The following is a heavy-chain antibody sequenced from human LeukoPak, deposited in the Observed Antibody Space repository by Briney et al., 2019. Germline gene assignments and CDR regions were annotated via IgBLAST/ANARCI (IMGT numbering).Heavy chain of an antibody. CDR1: GYTLTELS. J-gene: IGHJ3*02. CDR3: ATVGAPPYPFGGVSAAGAFDI. CDR2: FDPEDGET. D-gene: IGHD3-16*01. V-gene: IGHV1-24*01. Sequence: GASVKVSCKVSGYTLTELSMHWVRQAPGKGLEWMGGFDPEDGETIYAQKFQGRVTMTEDTSTDTAYMELSSLRSEDTAVYYCATVGAPPYPFGGVSAAGAFDIWGQGTMVTVSS.